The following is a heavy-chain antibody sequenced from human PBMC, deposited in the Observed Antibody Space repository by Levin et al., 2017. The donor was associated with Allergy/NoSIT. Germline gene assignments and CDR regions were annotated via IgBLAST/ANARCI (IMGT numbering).Heavy chain of an antibody. D-gene: IGHD3-22*01. Sequence: GGSLRLSCVASGFTLSSYWMHWVRQAPGKGLVWVSRMKSDGSYTSYADSVKGRFTISRDNAKNTLYLQMNSLRAEDTAVYYCARSTDYDSSADFDYWGQGTLVTVSS. CDR3: ARSTDYDSSADFDY. CDR1: GFTLSSYW. CDR2: MKSDGSYT. V-gene: IGHV3-74*01. J-gene: IGHJ4*02.